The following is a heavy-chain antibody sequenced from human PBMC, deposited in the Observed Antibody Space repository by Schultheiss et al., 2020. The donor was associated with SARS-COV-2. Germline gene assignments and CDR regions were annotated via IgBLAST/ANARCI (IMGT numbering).Heavy chain of an antibody. D-gene: IGHD3-10*01. CDR3: ARSGLWFGELSHYYYYGMDV. J-gene: IGHJ6*02. CDR2: ITYDGGRT. Sequence: GGSLRLSCAASGFTFSSYSMNWVRQAPGKTLEYVSAITYDGGRTYYADSVKGRFTISRDNSKNTLYLQMNSLRAEDTAVYYCARSGLWFGELSHYYYYGMDVWGQGTTVTVSS. V-gene: IGHV3-64*04. CDR1: GFTFSSYS.